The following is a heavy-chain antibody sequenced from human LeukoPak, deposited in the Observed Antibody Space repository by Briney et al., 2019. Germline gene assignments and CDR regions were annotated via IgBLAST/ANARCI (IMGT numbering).Heavy chain of an antibody. Sequence: GGSLRLSCAASGFTFSNAWMSWVRQAPGKGLEWVGRIKSKTDGGTTDYAAPVKGRFTTSRDDSKNTLYLQMNSLKTEDTAVYYCTVVYYYGSGSYYRIDYWGQGTLVTVSS. V-gene: IGHV3-15*01. CDR1: GFTFSNAW. J-gene: IGHJ4*02. CDR2: IKSKTDGGTT. D-gene: IGHD3-10*01. CDR3: TVVYYYGSGSYYRIDY.